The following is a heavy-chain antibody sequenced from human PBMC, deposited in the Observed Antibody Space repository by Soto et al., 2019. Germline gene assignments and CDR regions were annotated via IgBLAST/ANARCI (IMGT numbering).Heavy chain of an antibody. V-gene: IGHV3-30-3*01. CDR1: GFTFSSYA. CDR3: ARENWNYSTDYGMDV. Sequence: QVQLVESGGGVVQPGRSVRLSCAASGFTFSSYAMHWVREAPGKGLEWVAVISYDGSNKYYADSVKGRFTITRDNSKNTLYLQMNSLRAEDTAVYYCARENWNYSTDYGMDVWGQGTTVTVSS. D-gene: IGHD1-7*01. CDR2: ISYDGSNK. J-gene: IGHJ6*02.